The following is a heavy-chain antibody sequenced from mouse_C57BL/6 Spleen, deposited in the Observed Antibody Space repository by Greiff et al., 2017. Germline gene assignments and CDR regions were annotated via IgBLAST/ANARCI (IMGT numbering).Heavy chain of an antibody. CDR3: TRGDYGSSFLWYFDV. Sequence: EVQLQQSGAELERPGASVKLSCTASGFNIKDYYMHWVKQRPEQGLEWIGRIHPEDGDTEYAPKFQGKATMTADTSSNTAYLQLSSLTSEDTAVYYCTRGDYGSSFLWYFDVWGTGTTVTVSS. CDR2: IHPEDGDT. CDR1: GFNIKDYY. D-gene: IGHD1-1*01. J-gene: IGHJ1*03. V-gene: IGHV14-1*01.